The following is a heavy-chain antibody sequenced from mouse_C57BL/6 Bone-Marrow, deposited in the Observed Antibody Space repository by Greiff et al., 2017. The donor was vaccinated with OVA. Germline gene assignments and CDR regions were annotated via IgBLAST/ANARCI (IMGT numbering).Heavy chain of an antibody. J-gene: IGHJ2*01. V-gene: IGHV1-69*01. CDR3: ARRLSYDYAGYFGY. D-gene: IGHD2-4*01. CDR2: IDPSDSYT. Sequence: QVQLQQSGAELVMPGASVKLSCKASGYTFTSYWMHWVKQRPGQGLEWIGEIDPSDSYTNYNQKFKGKSTLTVDKSSSTAYMQLSSLTSEDSAVYYCARRLSYDYAGYFGYWGPGATLTVSS. CDR1: GYTFTSYW.